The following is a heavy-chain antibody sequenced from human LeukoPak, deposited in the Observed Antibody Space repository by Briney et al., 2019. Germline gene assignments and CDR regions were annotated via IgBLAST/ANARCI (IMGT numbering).Heavy chain of an antibody. Sequence: ASVKVSCKASGGTFSSYAISWVRQAPGQGLEWMGRINPNSGGTNYAQKFQGRVTMTRDTSISTAYMELSRLRSDDTAVYYCARTLWFGETDYWGQGTLVTVSS. CDR1: GGTFSSYA. CDR3: ARTLWFGETDY. V-gene: IGHV1-2*06. CDR2: INPNSGGT. J-gene: IGHJ4*02. D-gene: IGHD3-10*01.